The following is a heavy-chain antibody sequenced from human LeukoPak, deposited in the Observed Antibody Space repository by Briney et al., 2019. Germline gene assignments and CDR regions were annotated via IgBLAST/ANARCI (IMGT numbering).Heavy chain of an antibody. CDR1: GFTFSDYW. V-gene: IGHV3-74*01. D-gene: IGHD2-2*01. CDR2: INTDGTST. CDR3: ARVVEYCSSTGCNYWYFDL. Sequence: TGGSLRLSCAASGFTFSDYWMHWVRQAPGKGLVWVSRINTDGTSTPYADSVRGRFTISRDNAKNTLYLQMNSLRAEDTTVYYGARVVEYCSSTGCNYWYFDLWGRGTLVTVSS. J-gene: IGHJ2*01.